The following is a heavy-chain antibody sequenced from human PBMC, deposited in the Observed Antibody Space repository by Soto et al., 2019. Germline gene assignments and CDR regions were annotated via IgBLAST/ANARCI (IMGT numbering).Heavy chain of an antibody. D-gene: IGHD3-3*01. V-gene: IGHV1-69*06. CDR3: ARDRDFWSGYYFYYYGMDV. J-gene: IGHJ6*02. CDR2: IIPIFGTA. Sequence: ASVKVSCKASGGTFSSYAISWVRQAPGQGLEWMGGIIPIFGTANYAQKFQGRVTITADKSTSTAYMELSSLRSEDTAVYYCARDRDFWSGYYFYYYGMDVWGQGTKVTVSS. CDR1: GGTFSSYA.